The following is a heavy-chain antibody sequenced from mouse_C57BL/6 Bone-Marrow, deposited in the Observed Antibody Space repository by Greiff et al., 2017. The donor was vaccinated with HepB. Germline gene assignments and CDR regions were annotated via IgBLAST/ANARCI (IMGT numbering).Heavy chain of an antibody. J-gene: IGHJ3*01. CDR3: ARDDYDGGFAY. V-gene: IGHV1-26*01. Sequence: EVQLQQSGPELVKPGASVKISCKASGYTFTDYYMNWVKQSHGKSLEWIGDINPNNGGTSYNQKFKGKATLTVDKSSSTAYMELRSLTSEDSAVYYCARDDYDGGFAYWGQGTLVTVSA. D-gene: IGHD2-4*01. CDR1: GYTFTDYY. CDR2: INPNNGGT.